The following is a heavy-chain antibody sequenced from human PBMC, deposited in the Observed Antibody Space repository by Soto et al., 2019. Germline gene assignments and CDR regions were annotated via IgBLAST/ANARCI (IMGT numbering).Heavy chain of an antibody. V-gene: IGHV1-46*01. CDR1: EYTFANHF. Sequence: QVRLVQSGAEVKKPGDSVSVSCKAPEYTFANHFIHWVRQAPGQGLEWMGIVNPSGGPTRYTQKFQGRVTMTRDTSTSTVYRVLSSLTSADTAVYYCAREGSYYVDSRIDSWGQGTLVTVSS. D-gene: IGHD3-10*02. CDR3: AREGSYYVDSRIDS. CDR2: VNPSGGPT. J-gene: IGHJ4*02.